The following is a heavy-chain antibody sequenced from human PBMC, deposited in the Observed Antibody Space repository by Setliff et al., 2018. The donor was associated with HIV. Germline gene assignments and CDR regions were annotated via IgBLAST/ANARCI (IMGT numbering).Heavy chain of an antibody. Sequence: PSETLSLTCAVYGGSFSGYYWTWIRQPPGMGLEWIGEISQSGSTNYNASLKSRVTMSVDASQRQFSLNLTSVTAADTAVYYCARGSWVGATTPTDYWGRGKLVT. J-gene: IGHJ4*02. CDR2: ISQSGST. CDR3: ARGSWVGATTPTDY. D-gene: IGHD1-26*01. V-gene: IGHV4-34*01. CDR1: GGSFSGYY.